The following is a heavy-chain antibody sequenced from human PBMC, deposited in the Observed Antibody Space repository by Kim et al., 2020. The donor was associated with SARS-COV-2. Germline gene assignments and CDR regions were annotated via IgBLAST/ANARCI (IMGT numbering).Heavy chain of an antibody. J-gene: IGHJ4*02. CDR3: ARVRVRDGYNYFGTNFDY. CDR2: IIPIFGTA. D-gene: IGHD5-12*01. Sequence: SVKVSCKASGGTFSSYAISWVRQAPGQGLEWMGGIIPIFGTANYAQKFQGRVTITADESTSTAYMELSSLRSEDTAVYYCARVRVRDGYNYFGTNFDYWGQGTLVTVSS. CDR1: GGTFSSYA. V-gene: IGHV1-69*13.